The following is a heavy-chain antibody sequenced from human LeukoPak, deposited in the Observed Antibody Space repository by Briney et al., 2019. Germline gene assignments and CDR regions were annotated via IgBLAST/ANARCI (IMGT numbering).Heavy chain of an antibody. J-gene: IGHJ6*03. D-gene: IGHD3-9*01. Sequence: PSETLSLTCTVSGGSISSCYWSWIRQPAGKGLEWIGRIYTSGSTNYNPSLKSRVTMSVDTSKNQFSLKLSSVTAADTAVYYCAREDYDILTGTYYYYYMDVWGKGTTVTISS. CDR3: AREDYDILTGTYYYYYMDV. CDR2: IYTSGST. V-gene: IGHV4-4*07. CDR1: GGSISSCY.